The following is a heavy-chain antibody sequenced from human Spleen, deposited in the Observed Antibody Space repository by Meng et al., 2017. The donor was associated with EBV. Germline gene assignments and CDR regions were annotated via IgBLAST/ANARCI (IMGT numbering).Heavy chain of an antibody. CDR2: ISAYSGDT. J-gene: IGHJ4*02. CDR1: GFTFTHYG. Sequence: QVQLVQSGADVTEPXAPXKVSCKASGFTFTHYGFSWVRQAPGQGLEWMGWISAYSGDTNYAQKFQGRVTVTTDTSTSTAHLELRNLRSDDTAVYYCARETGSGYLDYWGQGTLVTVSS. V-gene: IGHV1-18*01. CDR3: ARETGSGYLDY. D-gene: IGHD6-19*01.